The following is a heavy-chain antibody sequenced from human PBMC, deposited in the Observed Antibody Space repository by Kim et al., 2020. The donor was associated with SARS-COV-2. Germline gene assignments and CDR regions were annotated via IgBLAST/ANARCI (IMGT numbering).Heavy chain of an antibody. Sequence: GGSLRLSCAASGFTFSSYAMHWVRQAPGKGLEWVAVIWYDGSNKYYADSVKGRFTISRDNSKNTLYLQMNSLRAEDTAVYYCAKESYGDKSYYFDYWGQGTLVTVSS. CDR1: GFTFSSYA. CDR3: AKESYGDKSYYFDY. D-gene: IGHD4-17*01. J-gene: IGHJ4*02. V-gene: IGHV3-33*06. CDR2: IWYDGSNK.